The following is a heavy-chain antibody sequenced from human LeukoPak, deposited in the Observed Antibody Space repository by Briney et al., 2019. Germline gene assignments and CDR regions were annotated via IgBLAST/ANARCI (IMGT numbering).Heavy chain of an antibody. V-gene: IGHV3-23*01. CDR3: ARDLIAAAGTHTYYFDY. Sequence: GGSLRLSCAASGFTFSSYAMSWVRQAPGKGLEWVSAISGSESSTYYADSVRGRFTISRDNSKNTLYLQMNSLRSEDTAVYYCARDLIAAAGTHTYYFDYWGQGTLATVSS. J-gene: IGHJ4*02. CDR1: GFTFSSYA. CDR2: ISGSESST. D-gene: IGHD6-13*01.